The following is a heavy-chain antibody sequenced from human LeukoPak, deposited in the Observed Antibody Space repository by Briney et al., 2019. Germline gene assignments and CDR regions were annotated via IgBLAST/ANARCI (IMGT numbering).Heavy chain of an antibody. V-gene: IGHV1-2*06. J-gene: IGHJ4*02. CDR3: ARVDGRQRYY. Sequence: ASVKVSCKASGYTFTSYGISWVRQAPGQGLEWMGRINPNSGGTNYAQKFQGRVTMTRDTSISTAYMELSRLRSDDTAVYYCARVDGRQRYYWGQGTLVTVSS. D-gene: IGHD1-26*01. CDR2: INPNSGGT. CDR1: GYTFTSYG.